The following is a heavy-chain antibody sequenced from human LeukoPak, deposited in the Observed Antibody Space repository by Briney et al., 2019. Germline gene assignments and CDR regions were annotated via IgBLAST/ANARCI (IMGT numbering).Heavy chain of an antibody. CDR2: ISSSGSTI. V-gene: IGHV3-48*04. J-gene: IGHJ6*03. D-gene: IGHD3-10*01. Sequence: GGSLRLSCAASGFTFSSYWVSWVRQAPGKGLEWVSYISSSGSTIYYADSVKGRFTISRDNAKNSLYLQMNSLRAEDTAVYYCARGPERRWFGESLQDYMDVWGKGTTVTISS. CDR1: GFTFSSYW. CDR3: ARGPERRWFGESLQDYMDV.